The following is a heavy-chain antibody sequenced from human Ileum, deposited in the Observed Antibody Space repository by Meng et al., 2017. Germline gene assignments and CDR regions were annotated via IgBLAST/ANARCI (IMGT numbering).Heavy chain of an antibody. CDR1: GYTFTDYY. J-gene: IGHJ4*02. V-gene: IGHV1-2*06. D-gene: IGHD6-13*01. Sequence: QLQPVQSGAKVKKPGASVKVSCKTSGYTFTDYYIKWLRQAPGQGLEWMGRINPKSGIRHYAQKFQGRVTMTSDTSTSTAYMEVSGLTSDDTAVYYCSGASSSSYLGYWGQGTLVTVSS. CDR3: SGASSSSYLGY. CDR2: INPKSGIR.